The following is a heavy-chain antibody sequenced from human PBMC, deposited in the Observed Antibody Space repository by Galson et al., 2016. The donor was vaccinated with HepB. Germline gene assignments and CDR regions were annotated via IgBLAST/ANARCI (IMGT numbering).Heavy chain of an antibody. CDR1: GYTFTSYY. V-gene: IGHV1-46*01. CDR3: ARSLSIAAAGGNDAFDL. Sequence: SVKVSCKASGYTFTSYYMHWVRQAPGQGLEWMGIINPSGGSTNYAQKFQGRVTMTRDTSSSTVYMELSSLRSEDTAVCYCARSLSIAAAGGNDAFDLWGQGTMVTVSS. CDR2: INPSGGST. D-gene: IGHD6-13*01. J-gene: IGHJ3*01.